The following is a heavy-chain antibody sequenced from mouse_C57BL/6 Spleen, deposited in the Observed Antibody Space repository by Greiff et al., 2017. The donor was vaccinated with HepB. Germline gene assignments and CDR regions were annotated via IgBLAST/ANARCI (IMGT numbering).Heavy chain of an antibody. V-gene: IGHV1-76*01. Sequence: VQLQQSGAELVRPGASVKLSCKASGYTFTDYYINWVKQRPGQGLEWIARIYPGSGNTYYNEKFKGKATLTAEKSSSTAYMQLSSLTSEDSAVYFCAREVRYFDVWGTGTTVTVSS. CDR2: IYPGSGNT. J-gene: IGHJ1*03. CDR1: GYTFTDYY. CDR3: AREVRYFDV.